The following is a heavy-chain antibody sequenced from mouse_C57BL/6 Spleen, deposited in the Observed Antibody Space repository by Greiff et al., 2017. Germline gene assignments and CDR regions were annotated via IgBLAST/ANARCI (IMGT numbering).Heavy chain of an antibody. J-gene: IGHJ3*01. D-gene: IGHD2-3*01. CDR2: IRLKSDNYAT. Sequence: EVHLVESGGGLVQPGGSMKLSCVASGFTFSNYWMNWVRQSPEKGLEWVAQIRLKSDNYATHYAESVKGRFTISRDDSKSSVYLQMNNLRAEDTGIYYCTGDGYYPFAYWGQGTLVTVSA. CDR1: GFTFSNYW. V-gene: IGHV6-3*01. CDR3: TGDGYYPFAY.